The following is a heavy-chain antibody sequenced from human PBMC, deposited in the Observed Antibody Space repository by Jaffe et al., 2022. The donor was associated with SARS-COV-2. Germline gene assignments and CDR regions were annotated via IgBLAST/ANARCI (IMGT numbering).Heavy chain of an antibody. Sequence: EVHLVESGGGLVQPGRSLRLSCTVSGYNSDDYALTWFRQAPGKGLEWVGLISTKAYSESTVYAASVKGRFTILRDDSKSIGYLQMNSLKTEDTALYYCSRTQGSGWYVDYWGQGTLVTVSS. J-gene: IGHJ4*02. D-gene: IGHD6-19*01. CDR2: ISTKAYSEST. CDR3: SRTQGSGWYVDY. CDR1: GYNSDDYA. V-gene: IGHV3-49*03.